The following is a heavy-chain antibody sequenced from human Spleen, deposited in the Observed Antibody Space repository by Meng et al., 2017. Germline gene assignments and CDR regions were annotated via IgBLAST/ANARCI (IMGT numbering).Heavy chain of an antibody. CDR2: IIPIFGTA. V-gene: IGHV1-69*05. J-gene: IGHJ4*02. CDR3: ASADLAVAGSYFDY. D-gene: IGHD6-19*01. CDR1: GGTFSSYA. Sequence: SVKVSCKASGGTFSSYAISWVRQAPGQGLEWMGGIIPIFGTANYAQKFQGRVTITTDESTSTAYMELSSLRSEDTAVYYCASADLAVAGSYFDYWGQGTRVTGYS.